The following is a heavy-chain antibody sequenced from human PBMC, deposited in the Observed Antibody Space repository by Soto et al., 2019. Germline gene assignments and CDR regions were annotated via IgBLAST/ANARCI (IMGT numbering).Heavy chain of an antibody. CDR3: VRSVGYTDY. D-gene: IGHD6-13*01. V-gene: IGHV3-74*01. CDR1: GFTFSSSL. Sequence: PGGSLRLSFAASGFTFSSSLMHWVRQAPGKGLVWVSRLDSDGTTTAYADSVKGRFTVSRDNAKNTLFLQMNSLRVEDTAVYYCVRSVGYTDYWGQGTLVTVSS. CDR2: LDSDGTTT. J-gene: IGHJ4*02.